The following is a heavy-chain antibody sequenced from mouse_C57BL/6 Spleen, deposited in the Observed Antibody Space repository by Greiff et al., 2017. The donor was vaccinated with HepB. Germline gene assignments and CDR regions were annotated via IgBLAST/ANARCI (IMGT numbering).Heavy chain of an antibody. J-gene: IGHJ1*03. V-gene: IGHV1-54*01. Sequence: QVQLQQSGAELVRPGPSVKVSCKASGYAFTNYLIEWVKQRPGQGLEWIGVINPGSGGTNYNEKFKGKATLTADKSSSTAYMQLSSLTSEDSAVYFCARFYSNYVWYFDVWGTGTTVTVSS. CDR3: ARFYSNYVWYFDV. CDR2: INPGSGGT. D-gene: IGHD2-5*01. CDR1: GYAFTNYL.